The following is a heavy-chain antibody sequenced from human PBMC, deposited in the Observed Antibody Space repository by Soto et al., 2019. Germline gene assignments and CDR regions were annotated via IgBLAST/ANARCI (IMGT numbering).Heavy chain of an antibody. V-gene: IGHV4-59*01. CDR3: ASIPRGPCFGWFDH. D-gene: IGHD2-15*01. Sequence: QVQLQESSTGLVKPSETLSLACTVSRDSISSYYWSWFRQTPGKGLEWIGYITHSGSTKYNPSLESRVMVSIDTSRQQFSLRLISVTAADTAVYYCASIPRGPCFGWFDHWGQGSLVIVSS. J-gene: IGHJ5*02. CDR2: ITHSGST. CDR1: RDSISSYY.